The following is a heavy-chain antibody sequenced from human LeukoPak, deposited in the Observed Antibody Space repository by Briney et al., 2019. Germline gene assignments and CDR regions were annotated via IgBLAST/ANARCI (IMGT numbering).Heavy chain of an antibody. CDR1: GFTFSSYW. V-gene: IGHV3-7*01. J-gene: IGHJ4*02. CDR3: ARDGATIFGVVIPNDY. D-gene: IGHD3-3*01. Sequence: AGSLRLSCAASGFTFSSYWMSWVRQAPGKGLEWVANIKQDGSEKYYVDSVKGRFTISRDNAKNSLYLQMNSLRAEDTAVYYCARDGATIFGVVIPNDYWGQGTLVTVSS. CDR2: IKQDGSEK.